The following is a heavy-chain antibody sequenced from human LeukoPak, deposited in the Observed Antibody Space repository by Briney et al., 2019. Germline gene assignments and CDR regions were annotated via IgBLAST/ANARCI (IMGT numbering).Heavy chain of an antibody. CDR2: IIPIFGTA. D-gene: IGHD6-6*01. CDR3: AREPSKYSSSSADY. Sequence: SVKVSCKASGGTFSSYAISWVRQAPGQGLEWMGGIIPIFGTANYAQKFQGRVTITTDESTSTAYMELSSLRSEDTAVYYCAREPSKYSSSSADYWGQGTLGTVSS. J-gene: IGHJ4*02. CDR1: GGTFSSYA. V-gene: IGHV1-69*05.